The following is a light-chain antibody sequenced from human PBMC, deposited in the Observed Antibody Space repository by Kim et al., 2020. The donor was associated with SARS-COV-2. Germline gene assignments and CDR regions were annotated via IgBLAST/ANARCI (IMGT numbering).Light chain of an antibody. V-gene: IGLV6-57*04. J-gene: IGLJ3*02. CDR3: QSYDSSNHWV. CDR1: SGSIASNY. CDR2: EDN. Sequence: NFMLTQPHSVSESPGQTVTISCTRSSGSIASNYGQWYQQRPGSAPTTVIYEDNQRPSAVPDRFSGSIDSSSNSASLTISGLKTEDEADYYCQSYDSSNHWVFGGGTQLTVL.